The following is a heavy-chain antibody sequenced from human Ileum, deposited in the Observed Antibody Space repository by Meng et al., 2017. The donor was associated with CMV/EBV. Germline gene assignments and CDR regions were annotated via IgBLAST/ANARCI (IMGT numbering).Heavy chain of an antibody. CDR1: GSSLRTSNFY. V-gene: IGHV4-39*06. J-gene: IGHJ4*02. D-gene: IGHD3-3*01. Sequence: RLQLQESGPGLVKPSETLSLTCDWSGSSLRTSNFYWGWIRQIPGKGLEWIGGINHSGPAYYNPSLKGRVTISLETSKNQVSLRLTSVTAADTAVYFCARDASVSWNGPKPYDYWGQGTLVTVSS. CDR2: INHSGPA. CDR3: ARDASVSWNGPKPYDY.